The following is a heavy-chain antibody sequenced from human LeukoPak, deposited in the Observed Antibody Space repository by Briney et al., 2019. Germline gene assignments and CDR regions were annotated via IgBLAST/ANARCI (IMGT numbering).Heavy chain of an antibody. V-gene: IGHV3-23*01. CDR3: AKSRAITMIVVVIRGYYMDV. Sequence: GGSLRLSCAASGFTFSSYGMSWVRQAPGKGLEWVSAISGSGGSTYYADSVKGRFTISRDNSKNTLYLQMNSLRAEDTAVYYCAKSRAITMIVVVIRGYYMDVWGKGTTVTVSS. J-gene: IGHJ6*03. D-gene: IGHD3-22*01. CDR2: ISGSGGST. CDR1: GFTFSSYG.